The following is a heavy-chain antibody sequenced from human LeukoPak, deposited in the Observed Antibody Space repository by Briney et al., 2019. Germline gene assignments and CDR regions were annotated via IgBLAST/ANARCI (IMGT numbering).Heavy chain of an antibody. V-gene: IGHV1-18*01. CDR3: ARMRLGELST. J-gene: IGHJ5*02. D-gene: IGHD3-16*02. Sequence: ASVKVSCKASGYTFTSYGISWVRQAPGHGLEWMGWISAYSGNTNYAQNLQGRVTMTTDTSTSTAYMELRSLRSDDTAVYYCARMRLGELSTWGQGTLVTVSS. CDR1: GYTFTSYG. CDR2: ISAYSGNT.